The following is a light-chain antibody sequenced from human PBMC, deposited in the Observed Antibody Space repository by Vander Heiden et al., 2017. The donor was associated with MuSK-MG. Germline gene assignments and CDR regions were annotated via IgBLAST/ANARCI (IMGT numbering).Light chain of an antibody. J-gene: IGLJ1*01. V-gene: IGLV2-14*03. CDR2: DVS. CDR1: SSDVGGYNY. CDR3: SSYTSSSLYV. Sequence: QSALTQPASASGSPGQSITISCTGTSSDVGGYNYVSWYQQHPGKAPKLMIYDVSNRPSGVSNRFSGSKSGNTASLTISGLQAGDEADYYCSSYTSSSLYVFGTGTKVTVL.